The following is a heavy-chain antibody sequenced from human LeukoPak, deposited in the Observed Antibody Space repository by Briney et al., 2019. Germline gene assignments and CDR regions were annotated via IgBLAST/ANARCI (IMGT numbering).Heavy chain of an antibody. J-gene: IGHJ4*02. D-gene: IGHD6-19*01. CDR2: ISSSSSYI. CDR1: GFTFNIYT. CDR3: ARDSSGWYMSDY. V-gene: IGHV3-21*01. Sequence: GGSLRLSCAASGFTFNIYTMNWVRQAPGKGLEWVSSISSSSSYIYYADSVKGRFTISRDNAKNSLYLQMNSLRAEDTAVYYCARDSSGWYMSDYWGQGTLVTVSS.